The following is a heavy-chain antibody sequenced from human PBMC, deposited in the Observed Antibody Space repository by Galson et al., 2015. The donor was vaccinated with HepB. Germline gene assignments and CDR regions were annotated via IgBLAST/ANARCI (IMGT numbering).Heavy chain of an antibody. CDR1: HDSLIPYY. CDR3: ARLPAAVTAGFFDY. V-gene: IGHV4-59*08. J-gene: IGHJ4*02. Sequence: ETLSLTCTVSHDSLIPYYWAWIRQAPGKGLEWIGYIFYSGSTNYNPSLKSRVTISIDTSTNQFSLKLISVTPADTAVYYCARLPAAVTAGFFDYWGQGTLVSVSS. CDR2: IFYSGST. D-gene: IGHD2-21*02.